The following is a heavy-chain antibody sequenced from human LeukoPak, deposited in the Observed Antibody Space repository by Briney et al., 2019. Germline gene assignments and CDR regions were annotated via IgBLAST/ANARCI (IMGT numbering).Heavy chain of an antibody. Sequence: SETLSLTCTVSGGSISSYYRSWIRQPAGKGLEWIGRIYTSGSTNYNPSLKSRVTMSVDTSKNQFSLKLSSVTAADTAVYYCAREPGIAVAGNLKFFDYWGQGTLVTVSS. CDR2: IYTSGST. CDR3: AREPGIAVAGNLKFFDY. J-gene: IGHJ4*02. D-gene: IGHD6-19*01. CDR1: GGSISSYY. V-gene: IGHV4-4*07.